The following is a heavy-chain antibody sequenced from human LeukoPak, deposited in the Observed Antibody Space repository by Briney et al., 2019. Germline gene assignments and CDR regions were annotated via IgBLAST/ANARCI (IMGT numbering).Heavy chain of an antibody. J-gene: IGHJ5*02. V-gene: IGHV3-23*01. Sequence: GGSLRLSCAASGFTFSSYAMSWVRQAPGKGLGWVSAISGSGGSTYYADSVKGRFTISRDNSKNTLYLQMNSLRAEDTAVYYCAKDRLITMIVVVIPAFDPWAREPWSPSPQ. CDR2: ISGSGGST. CDR1: GFTFSSYA. CDR3: AKDRLITMIVVVIPAFDP. D-gene: IGHD3-22*01.